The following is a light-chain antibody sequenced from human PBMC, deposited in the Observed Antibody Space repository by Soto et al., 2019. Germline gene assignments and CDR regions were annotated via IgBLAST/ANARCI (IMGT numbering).Light chain of an antibody. Sequence: DIVMTQSPDSLAVSPGERATLSCRASQSVDNYLAWYQHKPGQPPRLLIYASSIRATGIPSRFSGSESGTDFTLTISSLEPEDVAVYYCQQRREWPRTFGQGTKVDIK. V-gene: IGKV3-11*01. CDR3: QQRREWPRT. J-gene: IGKJ2*02. CDR2: ASS. CDR1: QSVDNY.